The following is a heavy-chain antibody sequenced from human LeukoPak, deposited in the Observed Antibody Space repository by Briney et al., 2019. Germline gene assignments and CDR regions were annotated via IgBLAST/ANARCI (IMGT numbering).Heavy chain of an antibody. D-gene: IGHD2-2*01. Sequence: SETLSLTCTVSGGSISSSSYYWGWIRQPPGKGLEWIGSFYYSGSTYYNPSLKSRVTISVDTSKNQFSLKLSSVTAADTAVYYCARGGRVLPAAIENWFDPWGQGTRVTVSS. CDR2: FYYSGST. J-gene: IGHJ5*02. V-gene: IGHV4-39*07. CDR1: GGSISSSSYY. CDR3: ARGGRVLPAAIENWFDP.